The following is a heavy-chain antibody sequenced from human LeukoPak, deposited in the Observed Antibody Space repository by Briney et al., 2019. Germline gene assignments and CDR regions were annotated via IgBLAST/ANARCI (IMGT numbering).Heavy chain of an antibody. CDR2: IWYDGRNK. V-gene: IGHV3-33*01. J-gene: IGHJ3*02. D-gene: IGHD3-22*01. CDR3: ARAGSYYDSSGYRRDDAFDI. Sequence: GRSLRLSCAASGFTFSSHGMHWVRQAPGKGLEGVAVIWYDGRNKNFADSVKGRFTISRDNSKNTLYLQMNSLRAEDPAVYYCARAGSYYDSSGYRRDDAFDIWGRGIMVTVSS. CDR1: GFTFSSHG.